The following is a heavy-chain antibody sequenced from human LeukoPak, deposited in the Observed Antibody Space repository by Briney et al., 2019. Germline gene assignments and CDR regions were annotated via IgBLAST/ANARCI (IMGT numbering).Heavy chain of an antibody. V-gene: IGHV3-23*01. CDR3: AKERGITIFGVVIDGYYFDY. CDR1: GFTFNNYA. CDR2: TAGSGISK. J-gene: IGHJ4*02. Sequence: PGGSLRLSCVASGFTFNNYAMSWVRQAPGRGLEWASSTAGSGISKDYADSVKGRFTISRDNSKNTLYLQMNSLRAEDTAVYYCAKERGITIFGVVIDGYYFDYWGQGTLVTVSS. D-gene: IGHD3-3*01.